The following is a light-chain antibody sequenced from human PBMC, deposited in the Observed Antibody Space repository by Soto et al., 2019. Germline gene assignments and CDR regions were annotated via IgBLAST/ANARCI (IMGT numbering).Light chain of an antibody. Sequence: QCALTRPASVSGSAGESITISCTGTSSDVGGYNYVSWYQQHPGKAPKLMIHDVTSRPSGVSSRFSGSKSGNTASLTISGLQAEDEADYYCSSYTSSSTLCVFGTGTKVTVL. CDR2: DVT. CDR1: SSDVGGYNY. V-gene: IGLV2-14*01. CDR3: SSYTSSSTLCV. J-gene: IGLJ1*01.